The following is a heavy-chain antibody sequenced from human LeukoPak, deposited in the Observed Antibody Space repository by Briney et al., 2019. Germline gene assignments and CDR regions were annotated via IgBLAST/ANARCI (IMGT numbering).Heavy chain of an antibody. CDR2: IYPGESDT. CDR1: GYSFTSYW. Sequence: GESLKISCKGSGYSFTSYWIGWVRQMPGKGLEWMGIIYPGESDTRYSPSFQGQVTISADKSISTAYLQWSSLKASDTAMYYCASRYYDILTGHDAFDIWGQGTMVTVSS. J-gene: IGHJ3*02. D-gene: IGHD3-9*01. V-gene: IGHV5-51*01. CDR3: ASRYYDILTGHDAFDI.